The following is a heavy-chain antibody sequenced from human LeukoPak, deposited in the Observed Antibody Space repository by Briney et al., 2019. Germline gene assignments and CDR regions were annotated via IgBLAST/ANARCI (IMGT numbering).Heavy chain of an antibody. V-gene: IGHV3-23*01. CDR2: TSGSSGNT. D-gene: IGHD3-22*01. CDR1: GFTFSSYA. Sequence: GGSLRLSCAASGFTFSSYAMSWVRQAPGKGLEWVSTTSGSSGNTYYADSVKGRFTFSRDNSKNTLYLQMNSLKAEDTAVYYCAKDPSHYDSSGYYYWAFDIWGQGTMVTVSS. J-gene: IGHJ3*02. CDR3: AKDPSHYDSSGYYYWAFDI.